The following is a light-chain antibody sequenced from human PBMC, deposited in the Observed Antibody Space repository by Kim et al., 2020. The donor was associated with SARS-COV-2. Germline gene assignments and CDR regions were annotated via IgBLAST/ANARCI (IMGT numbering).Light chain of an antibody. CDR2: ETP. Sequence: PGGQVSLTCADSTGASNRAHTPHWVRQKPCAAPRALIYETPTKLPCTPTLLSGSLLGGEATLIVSGVQPEDEADYYCLVRYGGARVFGGGTKLTVL. V-gene: IGLV7-43*01. J-gene: IGLJ3*02. CDR1: TGASNRAHT. CDR3: LVRYGGARV.